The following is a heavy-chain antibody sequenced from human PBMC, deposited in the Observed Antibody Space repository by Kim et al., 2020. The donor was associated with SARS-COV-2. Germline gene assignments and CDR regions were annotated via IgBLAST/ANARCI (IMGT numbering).Heavy chain of an antibody. D-gene: IGHD1-7*01. CDR1: GFTFGDYA. V-gene: IGHV3-9*01. J-gene: IGHJ6*02. Sequence: GGSLRLSCAASGFTFGDYAMHWVRQAPGKGLEWVSGISWNSGSIGYADSVKGRFTISRDNAKNSLYLQMNSLRAEDTALYYCAKDHQVELRIRGYYYYYGMDVWGQGTTVTVSS. CDR2: ISWNSGSI. CDR3: AKDHQVELRIRGYYYYYGMDV.